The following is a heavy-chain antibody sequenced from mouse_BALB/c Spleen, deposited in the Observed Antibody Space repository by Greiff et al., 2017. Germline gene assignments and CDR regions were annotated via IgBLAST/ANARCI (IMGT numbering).Heavy chain of an antibody. D-gene: IGHD1-1*01. J-gene: IGHJ2*01. CDR3: ARVYGRDYFDY. V-gene: IGHV5-15*02. CDR2: ISNLAYSI. CDR1: GFTFSDYG. Sequence: EVKLVESGGGLVQPGGSRKLSCAASGFTFSDYGMAWVRQAPGKGPEWVAFISNLAYSIYYADTVTGRFTISRENAKNTLYLEMSSLRSEDTAMYYCARVYGRDYFDYWGQGTTLTVSS.